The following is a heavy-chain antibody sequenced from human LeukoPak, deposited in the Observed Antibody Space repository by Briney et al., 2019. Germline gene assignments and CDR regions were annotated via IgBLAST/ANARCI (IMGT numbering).Heavy chain of an antibody. CDR2: VGSSGET. J-gene: IGHJ4*02. CDR1: GITLTRFS. Sequence: GGSLRLSCAVSGITLTRFSMNWVRQAPGKELEWVSGVGSSGETYYADSVKGRFTVSRDTAKSTVYLQMNALRAEDTAIYHCARKTPGRYPFDSWGQGTLVTVSS. V-gene: IGHV3-23*01. CDR3: ARKTPGRYPFDS. D-gene: IGHD3-16*02.